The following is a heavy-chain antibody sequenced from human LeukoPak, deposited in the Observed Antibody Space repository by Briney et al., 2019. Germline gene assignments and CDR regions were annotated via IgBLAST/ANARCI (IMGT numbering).Heavy chain of an antibody. Sequence: SETLSLTCTVSGGSISSHYWSWIRQPPGKGLEWIGYIYYSGSTNYNPSLKSRVTISVDTSKNQFPLKLSSVTAADTAVYYCARDLGRAFGIWGQGTMVTVSS. CDR1: GGSISSHY. D-gene: IGHD7-27*01. J-gene: IGHJ3*02. V-gene: IGHV4-59*11. CDR2: IYYSGST. CDR3: ARDLGRAFGI.